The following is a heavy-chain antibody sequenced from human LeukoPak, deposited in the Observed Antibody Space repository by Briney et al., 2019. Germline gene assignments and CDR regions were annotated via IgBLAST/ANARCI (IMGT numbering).Heavy chain of an antibody. CDR1: GGSISSSSYY. D-gene: IGHD3-3*01. V-gene: IGHV4-39*01. J-gene: IGHJ6*03. CDR3: ARQAGYDFWSGYYTRGPPGYYYYMDV. CDR2: IYYSGST. Sequence: PSETLSLTCTVSGGSISSSSYYWGWIRQPPGKGLEWIGSIYYSGSTYYNPSLKSRVTISVDTSKNQFSLKLSSVTAADTAVYYCARQAGYDFWSGYYTRGPPGYYYYMDVWGKGTTVTVSS.